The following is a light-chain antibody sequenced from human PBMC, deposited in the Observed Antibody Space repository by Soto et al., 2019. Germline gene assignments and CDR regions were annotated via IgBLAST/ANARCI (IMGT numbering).Light chain of an antibody. V-gene: IGKV3-15*01. J-gene: IGKJ3*01. CDR2: GAS. Sequence: EIVMTQSPVTLSVSPGERATLSCRASQTVSSNLAGYQKKPGQAPRLLIYGASTRATGIPARFSASGSGTEFTLTISNLQSEDFAVYYCQHYDDSPFIFGHGTKVDFK. CDR1: QTVSSN. CDR3: QHYDDSPFI.